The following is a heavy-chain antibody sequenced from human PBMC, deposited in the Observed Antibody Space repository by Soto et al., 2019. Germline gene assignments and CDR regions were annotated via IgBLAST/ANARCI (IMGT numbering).Heavy chain of an antibody. Sequence: SETLSLTCAVSGGSISSGGYSWSWIRQPPGKVLEWIGYIYHSGSTYYNPSLKSRVIISVDRSKNQFSLKLSSVTDADTAVYYCARALPVLGNWFDPWGQGTLVTVSS. J-gene: IGHJ5*02. CDR3: ARALPVLGNWFDP. V-gene: IGHV4-30-2*01. CDR1: GGSISSGGYS. CDR2: IYHSGST.